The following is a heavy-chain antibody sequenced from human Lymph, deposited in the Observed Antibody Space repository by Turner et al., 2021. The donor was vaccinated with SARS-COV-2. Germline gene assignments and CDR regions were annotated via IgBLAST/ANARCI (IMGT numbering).Heavy chain of an antibody. D-gene: IGHD3-10*01. J-gene: IGHJ4*02. CDR1: GFTFSSYA. Sequence: QVQRVESGGGVVQPGRSLSLSCAASGFTFSSYAMHWVRQAPGKGLEWVALISYDGSNKYYADSVKGRFTISRDNSKNTLYLQMNSLRAEDTAVYYCAREMGAGSDYWGQGTLVTVSS. CDR3: AREMGAGSDY. V-gene: IGHV3-30*04. CDR2: ISYDGSNK.